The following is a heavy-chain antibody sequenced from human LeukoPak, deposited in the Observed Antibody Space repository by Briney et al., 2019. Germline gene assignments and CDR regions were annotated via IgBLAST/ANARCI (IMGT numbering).Heavy chain of an antibody. CDR3: ARDSSGHIDY. J-gene: IGHJ4*02. V-gene: IGHV3-33*01. D-gene: IGHD6-19*01. CDR1: GFTFSSYG. CDR2: IWYDGSNK. Sequence: GGSLRLSCAASGFTFSSYGMHWVRQAPGKGLERVAVIWYDGSNKYYADSVKGRFTISRDNSKNTLYLQMNSLRAEDTAVYYCARDSSGHIDYWGQGTLVTVSS.